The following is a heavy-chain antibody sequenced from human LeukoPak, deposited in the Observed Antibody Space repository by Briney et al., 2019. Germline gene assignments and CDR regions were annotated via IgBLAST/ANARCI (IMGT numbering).Heavy chain of an antibody. CDR1: GYTFTGYL. V-gene: IGHV1-2*02. CDR2: INPNSGGT. J-gene: IGHJ5*02. D-gene: IGHD5-24*01. CDR3: ARETGDGYNSRQLNNWFDP. Sequence: ASVKVSCKASGYTFTGYLMHWVRQAPGQGLEWMGWINPNSGGTNYAQKFQGRVTMTRDTSISTAYMELSRLRSDDTAVYYCARETGDGYNSRQLNNWFDPWGRGTLVTVSS.